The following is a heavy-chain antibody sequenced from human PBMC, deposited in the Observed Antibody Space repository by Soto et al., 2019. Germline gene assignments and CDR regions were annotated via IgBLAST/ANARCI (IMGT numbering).Heavy chain of an antibody. D-gene: IGHD3-22*01. CDR2: IKPDGTYT. V-gene: IGHV3-74*01. CDR3: AGGGSGYYNL. J-gene: IGHJ5*02. CDR1: GFTFSSSW. Sequence: EVQLVESGGGLVQPGGSLRLSCAASGFTFSSSWMHWVRQSPGGGLVWVSRIKPDGTYTTYADSVKGRFTIPRDNAKNTLSLQMNRLTAEDTAVYYCAGGGSGYYNLWGQGTLVTVSS.